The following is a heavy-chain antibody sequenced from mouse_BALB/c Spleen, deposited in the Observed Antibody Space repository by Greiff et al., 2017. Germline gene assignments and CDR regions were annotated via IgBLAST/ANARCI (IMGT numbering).Heavy chain of an antibody. CDR1: GYSITSDYA. Sequence: EVQLVESGPGLVKPSQSLSLTCTVTGYSITSDYAWNWIRQFPGNKLEWMGYISYSGSTSYNPSLKSRISITRDTSKNQFFLQLNSVTTEDTATYYCARGSLLRLPLDYWGQGTTLTVSS. J-gene: IGHJ2*01. D-gene: IGHD1-2*01. CDR2: ISYSGST. CDR3: ARGSLLRLPLDY. V-gene: IGHV3-2*02.